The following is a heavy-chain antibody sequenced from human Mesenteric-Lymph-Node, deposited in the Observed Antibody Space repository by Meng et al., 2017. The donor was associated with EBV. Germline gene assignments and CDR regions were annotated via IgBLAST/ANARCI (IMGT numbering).Heavy chain of an antibody. V-gene: IGHV2-5*02. CDR3: AHRPGYSGSFDFDY. CDR2: IYWDDDK. J-gene: IGHJ4*02. CDR1: VFSLSTSGGG. D-gene: IGHD1-26*01. Sequence: TVNESGPKLVKPTPTVTLTFAFFVFSLSTSGGGVGWFRQPPGKALEWLALIYWDDDKRYSPSLKSRLTITNDTSKNQVVLTMTNMDPVDTGTYYCAHRPGYSGSFDFDYWGQGTLVTVSS.